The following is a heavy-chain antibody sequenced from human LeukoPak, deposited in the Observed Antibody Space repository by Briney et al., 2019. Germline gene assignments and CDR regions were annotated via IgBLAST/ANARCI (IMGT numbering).Heavy chain of an antibody. CDR3: AKDYSSSSPLDY. Sequence: PGGSLRLSCAVYGFTFDDYAMHWVSQAAGKGMEWVSLISGDGGSTYYADSVKGRLTIYRDNSKKSLYMQMNSQRAEDTALYYCAKDYSSSSPLDYWGQGTLVTVSS. D-gene: IGHD6-6*01. CDR1: GFTFDDYA. J-gene: IGHJ4*02. V-gene: IGHV3-43*02. CDR2: ISGDGGST.